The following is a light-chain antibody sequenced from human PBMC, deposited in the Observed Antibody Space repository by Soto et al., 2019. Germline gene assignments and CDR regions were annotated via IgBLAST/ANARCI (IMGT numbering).Light chain of an antibody. CDR1: QSVSSY. Sequence: EIVLTQSPATLSLSPGERATLSCRASQSVSSYLAWYQQKPGQAPRLLIYDASNRVTGIPARFSVSGSGTVFTLTISSLEPEACAVSYCQQRSNWPLPFGGGTNVEI. J-gene: IGKJ4*01. CDR3: QQRSNWPLP. V-gene: IGKV3-11*01. CDR2: DAS.